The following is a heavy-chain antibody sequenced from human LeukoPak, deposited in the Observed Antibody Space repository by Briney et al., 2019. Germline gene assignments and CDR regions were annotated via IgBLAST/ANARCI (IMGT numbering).Heavy chain of an antibody. J-gene: IGHJ6*02. CDR3: ARAARGAGYYRYFGMDV. CDR1: GYTFTSYG. V-gene: IGHV1-18*01. CDR2: ISAYNGNT. D-gene: IGHD3-9*01. Sequence: ASVKVSCKASGYTFTSYGIGWVRQAPGQGLEWMGWISAYNGNTNYAQKLQGRVTMTTDTSTSTAYMELRSLRSDDTAVYYCARAARGAGYYRYFGMDVWGQGTTVTVSS.